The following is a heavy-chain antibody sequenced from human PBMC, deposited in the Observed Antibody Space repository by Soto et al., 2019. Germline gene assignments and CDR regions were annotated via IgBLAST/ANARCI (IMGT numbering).Heavy chain of an antibody. CDR2: INSDGSST. CDR3: ARDTSYYDFWSGDIDY. J-gene: IGHJ4*02. Sequence: GVSLRLSCAASGFTFSSYWMHWVRQAPGKGLVWVSRINSDGSSTSYADSVKGRFTISRDNAKNTLYLQMNSLRAEDTAVYYCARDTSYYDFWSGDIDYWGQGTLVTVSS. CDR1: GFTFSSYW. V-gene: IGHV3-74*01. D-gene: IGHD3-3*01.